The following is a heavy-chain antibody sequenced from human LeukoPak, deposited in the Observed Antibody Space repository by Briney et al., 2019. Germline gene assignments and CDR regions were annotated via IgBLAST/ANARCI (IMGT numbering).Heavy chain of an antibody. J-gene: IGHJ6*03. D-gene: IGHD3-10*01. CDR2: IYTSGST. Sequence: SETLSLTCTVSGGSISSYYWSWIRQPAGKGLEWIGRIYTSGSTNYNPSLKSRVTISVDTSKNQFSLKLSSVTAADTAVYYCARGNEFGELSIHYYYYMDVWGKGTTVTISS. V-gene: IGHV4-4*07. CDR3: ARGNEFGELSIHYYYYMDV. CDR1: GGSISSYY.